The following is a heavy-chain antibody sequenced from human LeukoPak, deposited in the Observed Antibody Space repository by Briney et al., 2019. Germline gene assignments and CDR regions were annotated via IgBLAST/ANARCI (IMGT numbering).Heavy chain of an antibody. CDR3: ARVQLRYYYYGMDV. CDR2: ISSSGSTI. Sequence: GGSLRLSCAASGFTFSSYEMNWVRQAPWKGLEWVSYISSSGSTIYYADSVKGRFTISRDNAKNSLYLQMNSLRAEDTAVYYCARVQLRYYYYGMDVWGQGTTVTVSS. V-gene: IGHV3-48*03. J-gene: IGHJ6*02. CDR1: GFTFSSYE. D-gene: IGHD1-7*01.